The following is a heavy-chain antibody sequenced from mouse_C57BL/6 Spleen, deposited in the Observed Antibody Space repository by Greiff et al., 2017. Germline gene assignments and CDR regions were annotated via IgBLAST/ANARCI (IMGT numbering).Heavy chain of an antibody. CDR1: GFTFSSYA. J-gene: IGHJ4*01. Sequence: EVQLVESGGGLVKPGGSLKLSCAASGFTFSSYAMSWVRQTPEKRLEWVATISDGGSYTYYPDNVKGRFTISRDNAKNNLYLQMSHLKSEDTAMYYCARDGGYDYYAMDYWGQGTSVTVSS. CDR2: ISDGGSYT. V-gene: IGHV5-4*01. CDR3: ARDGGYDYYAMDY. D-gene: IGHD2-10*02.